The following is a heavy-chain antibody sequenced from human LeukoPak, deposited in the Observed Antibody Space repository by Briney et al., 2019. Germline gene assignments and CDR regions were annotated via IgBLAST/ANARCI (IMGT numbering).Heavy chain of an antibody. J-gene: IGHJ3*02. Sequence: GGSLRLSCAASGFTFSSYAMSWVRQAPGKGLEWVSAISGSGGSTYYADSVKGRFTISRDNSKNTLYLQMNSLRAEDTAVYYCAKDRRIKGGSGYDAFDIWGQGTMVTVSS. V-gene: IGHV3-23*01. CDR1: GFTFSSYA. CDR3: AKDRRIKGGSGYDAFDI. CDR2: ISGSGGST. D-gene: IGHD6-19*01.